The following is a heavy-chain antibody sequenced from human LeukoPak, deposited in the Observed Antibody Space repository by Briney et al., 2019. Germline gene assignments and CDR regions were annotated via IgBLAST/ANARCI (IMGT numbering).Heavy chain of an antibody. CDR2: IHHSGRP. D-gene: IGHD3-16*01. CDR1: GGSINGSG. V-gene: IGHV4-39*01. CDR3: AGHEGANWFDP. J-gene: IGHJ5*02. Sequence: PSETLSLTCTVSGGSINGSGWGWIRQPPGKGLYWIGTIHHSGRPFYNPSLHTRVAISIDTAKKQFALTLSSVTAADTAVYYCAGHEGANWFDPWGQGALVTVSS.